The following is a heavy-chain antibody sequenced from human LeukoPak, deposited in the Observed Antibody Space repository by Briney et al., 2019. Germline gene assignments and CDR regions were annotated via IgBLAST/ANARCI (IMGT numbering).Heavy chain of an antibody. CDR3: ARKRWLQCLDY. J-gene: IGHJ4*02. CDR2: IYYSENT. D-gene: IGHD5-24*01. CDR1: GGSISSNSYY. Sequence: SETLSLTCIVFGGSISSNSYYWGWIRQPPGKGLEWIGSIYYSENTYYNPSLKSRVTISVDTSKNQFSLKLSSVTAADTAVYYCARKRWLQCLDYWGQGTLVTVSS. V-gene: IGHV4-39*07.